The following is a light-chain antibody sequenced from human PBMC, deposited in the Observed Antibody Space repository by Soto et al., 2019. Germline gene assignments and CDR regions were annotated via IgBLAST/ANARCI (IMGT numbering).Light chain of an antibody. V-gene: IGKV1-39*01. CDR1: QSISNY. CDR2: AAS. J-gene: IGKJ4*01. CDR3: QQSYGTPLT. Sequence: DMEMTQSPSSLSASVGDRVIITCRASQSISNYLNWYQHKPGKVPKLLIYAASSLQSGVPTRFSGSGSGTHFTLTINSLQPEDFATYYCQQSYGTPLTFGGGTKIEIK.